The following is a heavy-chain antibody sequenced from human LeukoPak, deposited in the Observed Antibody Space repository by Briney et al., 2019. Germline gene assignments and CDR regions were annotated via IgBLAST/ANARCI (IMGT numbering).Heavy chain of an antibody. D-gene: IGHD3-16*01. J-gene: IGHJ6*04. Sequence: SQTLSLTCAISGDTVSSNTAAWNWIRQSPSRGLEWLGRTYYRSKWYNDYAVSVKSRISINPDTSKNQFSLQLNSVSPEDTAVYYCARDQRGRPVGGNFYYYGMDVWGKGTTVTVSS. CDR2: TYYRSKWYN. V-gene: IGHV6-1*01. CDR3: ARDQRGRPVGGNFYYYGMDV. CDR1: GDTVSSNTAA.